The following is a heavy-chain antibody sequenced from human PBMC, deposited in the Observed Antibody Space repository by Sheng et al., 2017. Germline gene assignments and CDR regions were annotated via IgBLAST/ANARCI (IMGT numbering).Heavy chain of an antibody. V-gene: IGHV4-34*01. D-gene: IGHD3-22*01. CDR2: INHSGST. CDR1: GGSFSGYY. CDR3: AREGWLLLRGYYYYGMDV. Sequence: QVQLQQWGAGLLKPSETLSLTCAVYGGSFSGYYWRWIRQPPGKGLEWIGEINHSGSTKYNPSLKSRVTISVDTSKNQFSLKLSSVTAADTAVYYCAREGWLLLRGYYYYGMDVWGQGTTVTVSS. J-gene: IGHJ6*02.